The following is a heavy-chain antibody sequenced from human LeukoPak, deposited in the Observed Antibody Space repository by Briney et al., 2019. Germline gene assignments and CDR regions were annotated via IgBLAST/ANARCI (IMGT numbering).Heavy chain of an antibody. J-gene: IGHJ4*02. D-gene: IGHD1-26*01. CDR1: GFTFSSYA. Sequence: PGASLRLSCAASGFTFSSYAMHWVRQAPGKGLEWVAVISYDGSNKYYADSVKGRFTISRDNSKNTLYLQMNSLRAEDTAVYYCARGKWELPFDYWGQGTLVTVSS. CDR3: ARGKWELPFDY. CDR2: ISYDGSNK. V-gene: IGHV3-30-3*01.